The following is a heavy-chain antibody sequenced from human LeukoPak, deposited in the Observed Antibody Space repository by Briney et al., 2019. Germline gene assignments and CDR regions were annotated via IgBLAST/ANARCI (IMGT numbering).Heavy chain of an antibody. D-gene: IGHD1-26*01. V-gene: IGHV4-31*03. J-gene: IGHJ3*02. CDR3: ARDRGPATANAFDI. Sequence: SQTLSLTCTVSGGSISSGGYYWSWIRQHPGKGLEWIGYIYYSGITYYNPSLKSRVTISVDTSKNQFSLKLSSVTAADTAVYYCARDRGPATANAFDIWGQGTMVTVSS. CDR1: GGSISSGGYY. CDR2: IYYSGIT.